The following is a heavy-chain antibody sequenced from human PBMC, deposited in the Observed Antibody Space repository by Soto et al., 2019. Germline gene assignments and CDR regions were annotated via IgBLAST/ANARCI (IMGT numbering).Heavy chain of an antibody. V-gene: IGHV3-23*01. CDR1: GFTFSSNA. Sequence: GGSLRLSCAASGFTFSSNAMSWVRQDPGKGLEWVSGTSGSGGSTYYADSVKGRFTISSDNSKNTLYLPMNSLRAEDTAVYYCAAFGPWGQGTLVPVS. J-gene: IGHJ5*02. CDR2: TSGSGGST. CDR3: AAFGP.